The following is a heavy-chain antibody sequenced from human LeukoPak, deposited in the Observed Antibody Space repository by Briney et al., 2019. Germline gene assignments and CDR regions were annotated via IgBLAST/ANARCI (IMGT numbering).Heavy chain of an antibody. CDR2: IYYSGST. D-gene: IGHD6-13*01. CDR3: ARGAGIAAV. J-gene: IGHJ4*02. V-gene: IGHV4-59*11. Sequence: ASETLSLTCTVSGGSISSHYWSWIRQPPGKGLEWIGYIYYSGSTNYNPSLKSRVTISVDTSKNQFSLKLSSVTAADTAVYYCARGAGIAAVWGQGTLVTVSS. CDR1: GGSISSHY.